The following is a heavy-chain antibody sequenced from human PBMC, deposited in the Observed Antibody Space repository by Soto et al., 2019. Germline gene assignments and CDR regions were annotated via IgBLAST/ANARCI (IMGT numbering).Heavy chain of an antibody. CDR3: ARHVSSPPYYYYYYGMDV. CDR2: IYYSGST. V-gene: IGHV4-39*01. Sequence: QLQLQESGPGLVKPSETLSLTCTVSGGSISSSSYYWGWIRQPPGKGLEWIGSIYYSGSTYYNPSLKSRVPISVDTSKNQCSLKLSSVTAADTAVYYCARHVSSPPYYYYYYGMDVWGQGTTVTVSS. J-gene: IGHJ6*02. CDR1: GGSISSSSYY. D-gene: IGHD2-2*01.